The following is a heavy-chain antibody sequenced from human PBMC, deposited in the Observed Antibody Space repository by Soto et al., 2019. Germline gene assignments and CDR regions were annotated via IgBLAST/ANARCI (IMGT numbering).Heavy chain of an antibody. Sequence: QVQLVQSGADLKKPGASVQVSCKTSGYTFSNYAINWVRQAPGQGLEWMGWISSYNSYNGDTKYARMLQDRLTMTIDTSKAAAYVELRSLRSDDTAVYYCARIELERGDVGYYGMDVWGQGTTVTVSS. D-gene: IGHD3-16*01. CDR1: GYTFSNYA. CDR3: ARIELERGDVGYYGMDV. CDR2: ISSYNSYNGDT. V-gene: IGHV1-18*04. J-gene: IGHJ6*02.